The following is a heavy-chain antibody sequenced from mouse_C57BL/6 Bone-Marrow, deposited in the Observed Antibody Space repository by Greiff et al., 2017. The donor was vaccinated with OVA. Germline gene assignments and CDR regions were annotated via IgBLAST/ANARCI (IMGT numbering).Heavy chain of an antibody. V-gene: IGHV1-69*01. CDR1: GYTFTSYW. CDR2: IDPSDSYT. J-gene: IGHJ3*01. CDR3: ARENLTY. Sequence: QVQLQQPGAELVMPGASVKLSCKASGYTFTSYWMHWVKQRPGQGLEWIGEIDPSDSYTNYNQKFKGKSTSTVDKSSSTAYMQLSSLTSEDSAVYYCARENLTYWGQGTLVTVSA.